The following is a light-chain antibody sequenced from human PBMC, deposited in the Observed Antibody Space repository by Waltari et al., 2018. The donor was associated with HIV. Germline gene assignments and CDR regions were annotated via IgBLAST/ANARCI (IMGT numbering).Light chain of an antibody. CDR3: QVWDTNTDQYVI. CDR2: HDT. J-gene: IGLJ2*01. Sequence: SYVLTQSPSVSVAPGKTARITCGGQNIGSKSVNWYQQQPGQAPVIVIYHDTDRPSGIPDRFSGSNSEDTATLTIRRVEAGDEADYYCQVWDTNTDQYVIFGGGTNLAV. V-gene: IGLV3-21*01. CDR1: NIGSKS.